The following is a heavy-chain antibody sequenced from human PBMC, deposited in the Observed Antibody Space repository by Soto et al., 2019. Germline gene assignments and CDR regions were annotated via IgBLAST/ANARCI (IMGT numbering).Heavy chain of an antibody. CDR2: IDPIDSST. Sequence: PGESLKISCKGSGYSFTSYWINWVRQMPGKGLEWMGRIDPIDSSTDYSPSFEGHVTFSSDKSINTAYLQWSSLRASDTAVYYCTRSYYYGSVWGQGTTVTVSS. CDR3: TRSYYYGSV. CDR1: GYSFTSYW. V-gene: IGHV5-10-1*01. J-gene: IGHJ6*02. D-gene: IGHD3-10*01.